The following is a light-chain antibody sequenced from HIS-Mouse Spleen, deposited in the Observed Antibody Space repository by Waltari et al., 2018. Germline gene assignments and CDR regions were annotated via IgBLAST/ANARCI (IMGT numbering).Light chain of an antibody. CDR2: LGS. V-gene: IGKV2-28*01. J-gene: IGKJ5*01. Sequence: DIVMTQSPLSLPVTPGEPASISCRASPGLLHSNGYNYLDWYLQKPGQSPQLLIYLGSNRASGVPDRFSGSGSGTDFTLKISRVEAEDVGVYYCMQALQTPITFGQGTRLEIK. CDR1: PGLLHSNGYNY. CDR3: MQALQTPIT.